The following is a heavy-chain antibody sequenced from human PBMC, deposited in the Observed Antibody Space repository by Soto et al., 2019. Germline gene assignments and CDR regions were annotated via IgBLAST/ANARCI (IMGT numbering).Heavy chain of an antibody. D-gene: IGHD3-22*01. J-gene: IGHJ4*02. CDR3: ARYSYDSSGFSRGFEH. V-gene: IGHV3-33*01. CDR1: RFTFRNNA. Sequence: QVQLVESGGGVVQPGRSLTLSCEASRFTFRNNAMHWVGQAPGKGLGWVAIIWYDGSTKYHADSLQGRFTISRDNSKNTLYLQMSSLRADDTAVYYCARYSYDSSGFSRGFEHWGQGTLVTVSS. CDR2: IWYDGSTK.